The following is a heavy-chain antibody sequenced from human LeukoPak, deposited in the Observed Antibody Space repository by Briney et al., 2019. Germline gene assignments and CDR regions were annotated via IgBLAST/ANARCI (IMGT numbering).Heavy chain of an antibody. J-gene: IGHJ4*02. V-gene: IGHV5-51*01. Sequence: GESLKISCKGSGFSYTSYWVGWVRQMPGKGLEWMGIIYPGDSDTRYSPSFQGQVTISADKSITTAYLQWGSLKASDSAMYYCARLKDGYLDYWGQGALVTVSS. CDR1: GFSYTSYW. CDR3: ARLKDGYLDY. CDR2: IYPGDSDT. D-gene: IGHD2-15*01.